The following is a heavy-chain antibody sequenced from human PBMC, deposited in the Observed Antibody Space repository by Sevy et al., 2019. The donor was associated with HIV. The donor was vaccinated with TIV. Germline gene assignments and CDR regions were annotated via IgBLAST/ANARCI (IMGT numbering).Heavy chain of an antibody. D-gene: IGHD2-21*02. CDR3: ARVVVTSGNEYYYGVDV. V-gene: IGHV4-61*08. CDR1: GGSVRSGAYY. J-gene: IGHJ6*02. Sequence: SETLSLTCTVSGGSVRSGAYYWSWVRQPPGKGLESIGYIYYSGNTNYNPSLKSRATLSVDTSKNQFSLKLNSMTAADTAVYYCARVVVTSGNEYYYGVDVWGQGTTVTVSS. CDR2: IYYSGNT.